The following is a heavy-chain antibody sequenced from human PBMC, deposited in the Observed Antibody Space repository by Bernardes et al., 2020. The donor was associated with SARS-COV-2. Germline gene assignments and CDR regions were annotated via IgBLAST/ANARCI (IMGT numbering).Heavy chain of an antibody. CDR3: AKMAPAYRTTWYGFFYFDY. CDR2: ISWNSGSI. Sequence: GGSLRLSCAASGFTFDDYAMHWVRQAPGKGLEWVSGISWNSGSIGYADSVRGRFTSSRDNSKSTLYLQTSSLRAEDTAVYYCAKMAPAYRTTWYGFFYFDYWGQGSLVTVSS. V-gene: IGHV3-9*01. D-gene: IGHD6-13*01. CDR1: GFTFDDYA. J-gene: IGHJ4*02.